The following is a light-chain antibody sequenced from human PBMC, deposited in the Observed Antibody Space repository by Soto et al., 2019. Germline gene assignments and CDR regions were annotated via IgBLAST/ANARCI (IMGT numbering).Light chain of an antibody. CDR1: SSDVGAYNY. Sequence: QSARTQPPSASGSPGQSVTISCTGTSSDVGAYNYVSWYQQHAGKAPKLVIYEVTKRPSGVPDRFSGSKSANTASLTVSGRQAEDEADYYCSSFASSHTWVFGGGTKLTVL. CDR2: EVT. CDR3: SSFASSHTWV. V-gene: IGLV2-8*01. J-gene: IGLJ3*02.